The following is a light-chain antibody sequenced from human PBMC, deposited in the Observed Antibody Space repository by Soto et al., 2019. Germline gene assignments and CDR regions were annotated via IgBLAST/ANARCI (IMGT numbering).Light chain of an antibody. CDR3: QRFGRLPSGFA. CDR2: CAS. CDR1: QTVTSNR. Sequence: EMVLTQSPGTLSLSPGERATLSCRASQTVTSNRLAWDQQKPGQAPRLLIHCASRRATGIPDMFSGSGSGTGFTLAISRLEREDFGVYYCQRFGRLPSGFAVGPGTKLDPK. J-gene: IGKJ3*01. V-gene: IGKV3-20*01.